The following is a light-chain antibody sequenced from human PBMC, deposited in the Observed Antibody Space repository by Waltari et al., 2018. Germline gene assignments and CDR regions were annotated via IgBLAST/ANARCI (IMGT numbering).Light chain of an antibody. CDR1: QSVSYN. CDR3: QQYNDRPRT. J-gene: IGKJ1*01. Sequence: EIVMSQSPATLSVSPGERVTLSCRSSQSVSYNLAWYQQKSGQAPRLLIYAASTRATGIPARFSDSGSGSAFSLIISSLQSEDFAVYYCQQYNDRPRTFGQGTKVEIK. CDR2: AAS. V-gene: IGKV3-15*01.